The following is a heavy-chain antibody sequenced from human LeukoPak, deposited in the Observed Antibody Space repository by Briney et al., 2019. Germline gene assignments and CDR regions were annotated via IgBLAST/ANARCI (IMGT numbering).Heavy chain of an antibody. V-gene: IGHV3-23*01. CDR3: ARDSSMLRGPLVIYYFDY. Sequence: SGGSLRLSCAGSDFSFITYAMSWVRQAPGKGLEWVSTITGRGDATYYADSMKGRFTISRDNSKNTLYLQMNSLRADDTAVYYCARDSSMLRGPLVIYYFDYWGQGTLVTVSS. CDR2: ITGRGDAT. J-gene: IGHJ4*02. CDR1: DFSFITYA. D-gene: IGHD3-10*01.